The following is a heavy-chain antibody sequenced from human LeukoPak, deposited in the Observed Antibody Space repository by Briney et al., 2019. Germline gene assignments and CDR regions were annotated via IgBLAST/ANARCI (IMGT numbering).Heavy chain of an antibody. CDR1: GFTGSNNY. Sequence: GGSLRLSCAASGFTGSNNYVSWVRQAPGMGLEWVSAIHSSGATCYADSVKGRFTISRDNSKNTLYLQMNSLRTEDTAVYYCAKDAGDQGYFDYWGQGTLVTVSS. CDR2: IHSSGAT. V-gene: IGHV3-66*03. D-gene: IGHD3-16*01. CDR3: AKDAGDQGYFDY. J-gene: IGHJ4*02.